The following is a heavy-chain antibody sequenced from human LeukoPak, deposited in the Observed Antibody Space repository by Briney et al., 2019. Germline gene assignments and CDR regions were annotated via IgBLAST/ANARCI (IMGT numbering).Heavy chain of an antibody. CDR3: AKVNGHGIRALHFDY. CDR1: GFTFSSYG. D-gene: IGHD5-18*01. Sequence: GGSLRLSCAASGFTFSSYGMHWVRQAPGKGLEWVAFIRYDGSNKYYADSVKGRFTISRDNSKNTLYLQMNSLRAEDTAVYYCAKVNGHGIRALHFDYWGQGTLVTVSS. V-gene: IGHV3-30*02. J-gene: IGHJ4*02. CDR2: IRYDGSNK.